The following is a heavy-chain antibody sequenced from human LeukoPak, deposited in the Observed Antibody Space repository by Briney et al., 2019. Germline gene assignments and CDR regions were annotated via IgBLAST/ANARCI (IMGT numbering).Heavy chain of an antibody. CDR2: IYYSGST. CDR1: GGSISSGDYY. D-gene: IGHD3-22*01. CDR3: ASFLPTYYYDSSGSDAFDI. Sequence: PSQTLSLTCTVSGGSISSGDYYWSWIRQPPGKGLEWIGYIYYSGSTYYNPSLKSRVTISVDTSKNQFSLKLSPVTAADTAVYYCASFLPTYYYDSSGSDAFDIWGQGTMVTVSP. V-gene: IGHV4-30-4*01. J-gene: IGHJ3*02.